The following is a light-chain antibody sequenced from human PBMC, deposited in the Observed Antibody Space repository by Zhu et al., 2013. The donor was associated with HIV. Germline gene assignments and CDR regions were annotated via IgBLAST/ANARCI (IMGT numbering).Light chain of an antibody. J-gene: IGKJ4*01. CDR3: QQYNNWPPLT. CDR1: QSISTN. V-gene: IGKV3-15*01. CDR2: AAS. Sequence: EFVLVQSPGTLSLSPGERATLSCRASQSISTNLAWYQQKPGQAPRLLIYAASTRATDVPARFSGSGSGAEFTLTISSLQSEDFAVYYCQQYNNWPPLTFGGGTKVEI.